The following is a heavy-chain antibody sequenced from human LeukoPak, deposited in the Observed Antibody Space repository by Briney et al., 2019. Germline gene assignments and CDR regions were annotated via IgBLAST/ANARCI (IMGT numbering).Heavy chain of an antibody. CDR1: GGSFSGNY. Sequence: SQTLSLTCAVYGGSFSGNYWSWIRQPPGKGLEWIEEINHSGSTNYNSSLKSRVTISVDTSKNQFSLKLRSVTAADTAVYYCARGLTGRRTNWFDPWGQGTLVTVSS. V-gene: IGHV4-34*01. CDR2: INHSGST. CDR3: ARGLTGRRTNWFDP. D-gene: IGHD7-27*01. J-gene: IGHJ5*02.